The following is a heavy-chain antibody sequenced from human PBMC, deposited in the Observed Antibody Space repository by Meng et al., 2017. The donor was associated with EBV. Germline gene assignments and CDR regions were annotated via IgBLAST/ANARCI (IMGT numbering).Heavy chain of an antibody. CDR3: ARGRGVYCSGGSCYPGWFDP. Sequence: QLVQTGAGVKEPAASGKGSCKASGYTFTSYDIKWVRQANGQGLEWMGWMNPNSGNTGYAQKFQGRVTMTRNTSISTAYMELSSLRSEDTAVYYCARGRGVYCSGGSCYPGWFDPWGQGTLVTVSS. CDR1: GYTFTSYD. D-gene: IGHD2-15*01. CDR2: MNPNSGNT. J-gene: IGHJ5*02. V-gene: IGHV1-8*01.